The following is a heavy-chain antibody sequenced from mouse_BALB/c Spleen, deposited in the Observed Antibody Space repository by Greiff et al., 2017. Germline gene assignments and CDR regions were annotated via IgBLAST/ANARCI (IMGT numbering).Heavy chain of an antibody. Sequence: VQLQQSGPELVKPGASVKMSCKASGYTFTSYVMHWVKQKPGQGLEWIGYINPYNDGTKYNEKFKGKATLTSDKSSSTAYMELSSLTSEDSAVYYCGRRGNTTAYWYFDVWGAGTTVSVSS. D-gene: IGHD1-2*01. V-gene: IGHV1-14*01. CDR2: INPYNDGT. J-gene: IGHJ1*01. CDR3: GRRGNTTAYWYFDV. CDR1: GYTFTSYV.